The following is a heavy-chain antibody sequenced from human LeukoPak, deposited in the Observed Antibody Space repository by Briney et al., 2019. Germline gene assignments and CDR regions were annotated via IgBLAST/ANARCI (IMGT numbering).Heavy chain of an antibody. D-gene: IGHD1-26*01. CDR3: ARDPPYSGSYGFDY. J-gene: IGHJ4*02. Sequence: RPSETLSLTCTVSGGSISSSSYYWGWIRQPPGKGLEWIGSIYYSGSTYYNPSLKSRVTISVDTSKNQFSLKLSSVTAADTAVYYCARDPPYSGSYGFDYWGQGTLVTVSS. CDR1: GGSISSSSYY. V-gene: IGHV4-39*07. CDR2: IYYSGST.